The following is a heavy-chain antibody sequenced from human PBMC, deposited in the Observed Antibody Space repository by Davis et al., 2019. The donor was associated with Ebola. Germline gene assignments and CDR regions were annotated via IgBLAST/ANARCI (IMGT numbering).Heavy chain of an antibody. J-gene: IGHJ4*02. D-gene: IGHD5-18*01. V-gene: IGHV4-59*01. Sequence: PGGSLRLSCTVSGGSISSYYWSWIRQPPGKGLEWIGYIYYSGSTNYNPSLKSRVTISVDTSKNQFSLKLSSVTAADTAVYYCARGDTAMVMRFDYWGQGTLVTVSS. CDR2: IYYSGST. CDR3: ARGDTAMVMRFDY. CDR1: GGSISSYY.